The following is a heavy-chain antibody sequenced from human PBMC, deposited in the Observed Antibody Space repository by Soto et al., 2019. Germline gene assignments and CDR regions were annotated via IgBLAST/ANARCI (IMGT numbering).Heavy chain of an antibody. V-gene: IGHV3-23*01. CDR1: GFIFTKNA. Sequence: LRLSCAASGFIFTKNAMSWVRQAPGKGLEWLSGISGTAGRTYYADSVKGRFTISRDTSKNTVYLQMNSLRAEDTAIYYCAGRTVTSSWTLDIWGQGTMVTVS. CDR2: ISGTAGRT. J-gene: IGHJ3*02. CDR3: AGRTVTSSWTLDI. D-gene: IGHD4-17*01.